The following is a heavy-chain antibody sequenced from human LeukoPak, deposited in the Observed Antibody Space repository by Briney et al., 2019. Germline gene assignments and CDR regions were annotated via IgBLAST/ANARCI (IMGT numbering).Heavy chain of an antibody. V-gene: IGHV3-15*01. CDR1: GFAFSNAW. Sequence: TRGSLRLSCAASGFAFSNAWMSWVSQAPGKGLEWVGRIKSKTDGGTTDYAAPVKGRFTISRDDSKNTLYLQMNSLKTEDTAVYYCTTGGYGGQFDYWGQGTLVPVSS. CDR2: IKSKTDGGTT. J-gene: IGHJ4*02. D-gene: IGHD5-12*01. CDR3: TTGGYGGQFDY.